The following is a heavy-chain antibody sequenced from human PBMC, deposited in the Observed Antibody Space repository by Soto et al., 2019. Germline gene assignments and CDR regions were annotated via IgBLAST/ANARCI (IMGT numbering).Heavy chain of an antibody. CDR1: GFTFSSYA. V-gene: IGHV3-23*01. CDR3: AKSSYSSGYYFDY. CDR2: ISGSGGST. Sequence: EVQLLESGGGLVQPGGSLRLSCAASGFTFSSYAMSWVRQAPGKGLEWVSAISGSGGSTYYADSVKGRFTISRDNSKNTLYLQLNSLRAEDTAVYYCAKSSYSSGYYFDYWGQGTLVTVSS. D-gene: IGHD3-22*01. J-gene: IGHJ4*02.